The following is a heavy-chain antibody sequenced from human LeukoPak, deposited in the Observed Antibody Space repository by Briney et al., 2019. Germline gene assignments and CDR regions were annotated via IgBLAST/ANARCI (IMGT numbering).Heavy chain of an antibody. CDR3: ARRGYYGSGDV. J-gene: IGHJ6*02. CDR1: GGSISSYY. CDR2: IYYSGST. D-gene: IGHD3-10*01. Sequence: PSETLSLTCTVSGGSISSYYWSWIRQPPGKGLEWIGYIYYSGSTNYNPSLKSRVTISVDTSKNQFSLKLSSVTAADTAVYYCARRGYYGSGDVWGQGTTVTVSS. V-gene: IGHV4-59*08.